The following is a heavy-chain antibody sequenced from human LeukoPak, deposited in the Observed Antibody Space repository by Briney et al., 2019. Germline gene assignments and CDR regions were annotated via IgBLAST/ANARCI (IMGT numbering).Heavy chain of an antibody. CDR2: INHGGST. D-gene: IGHD3-10*01. Sequence: SETLSLTCAVYGGSFSGYYWSWIRQPPGKGLEWIGEINHGGSTNYNPSLKSRVTISVDTSKNQFSLKLSSVTAADTAVYYCARGIPEIPRRITMVRGVTLGAFDIWGQGTMVTVSS. V-gene: IGHV4-34*01. CDR1: GGSFSGYY. J-gene: IGHJ3*02. CDR3: ARGIPEIPRRITMVRGVTLGAFDI.